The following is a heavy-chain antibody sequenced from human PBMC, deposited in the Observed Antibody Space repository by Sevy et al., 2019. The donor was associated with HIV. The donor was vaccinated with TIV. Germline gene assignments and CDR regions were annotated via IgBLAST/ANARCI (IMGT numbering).Heavy chain of an antibody. D-gene: IGHD5-18*01. CDR2: ISGSGGST. Sequence: GGSLRLSCAASGFTFSSYAMSWVRQAPGKGLEWVSAISGSGGSTYYADSVKGRFTISRDNSKNTLYRQMNSLRAEDTAVYYCAKGPAHRLLAPRGYSHGYFDYWGQGTLVTVSS. CDR1: GFTFSSYA. CDR3: AKGPAHRLLAPRGYSHGYFDY. J-gene: IGHJ4*02. V-gene: IGHV3-23*01.